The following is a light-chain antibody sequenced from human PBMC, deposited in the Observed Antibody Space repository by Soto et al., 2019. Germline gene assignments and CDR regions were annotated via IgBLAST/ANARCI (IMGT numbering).Light chain of an antibody. V-gene: IGKV1-39*01. CDR1: QSISTF. J-gene: IGKJ4*01. CDR3: QQTYSNRLS. CDR2: ASS. Sequence: IQMTHSPSSLSASVGDIVTITFRASQSISTFVNWYQQKGGKAPKLLIHASSNLQSGVPSRFSGTGSGTDFTLTISDLQPEDCATYYCQQTYSNRLSFGGGTKVDIK.